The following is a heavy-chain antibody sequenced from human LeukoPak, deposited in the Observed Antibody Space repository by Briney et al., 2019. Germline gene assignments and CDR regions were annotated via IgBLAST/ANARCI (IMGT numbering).Heavy chain of an antibody. J-gene: IGHJ6*02. CDR1: GYTLTELS. CDR3: ARGRSNYYGMDV. V-gene: IGHV3-30-3*01. CDR2: ISYDGSNK. D-gene: IGHD1-26*01. Sequence: SCKVSGYTLTELSMHWVRQAPGKGLEWVAVISYDGSNKYYADSVKGRFTISRDNSKNTLYLQMNSLRAEDTAVYYCARGRSNYYGMDVWGQGTTVTVSS.